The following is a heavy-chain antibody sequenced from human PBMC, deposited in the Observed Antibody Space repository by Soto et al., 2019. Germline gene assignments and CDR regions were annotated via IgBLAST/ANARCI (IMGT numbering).Heavy chain of an antibody. V-gene: IGHV3-30*18. CDR1: GFNFGGYG. D-gene: IGHD6-19*01. CDR3: AKETIAVAGPNYFDF. Sequence: GGSLRLSCGGSGFNFGGYGMHWVRHTPGKGLEWVAVIGNDGAARFYGDSVKGRFTISRDNSRSTFYLQMNSLRPEDTAMYYCAKETIAVAGPNYFDFWGQGTQVTVSS. J-gene: IGHJ4*02. CDR2: IGNDGAAR.